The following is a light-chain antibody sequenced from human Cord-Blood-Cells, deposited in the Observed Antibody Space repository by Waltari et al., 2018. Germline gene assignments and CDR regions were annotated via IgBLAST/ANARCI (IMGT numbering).Light chain of an antibody. CDR1: QRISSY. V-gene: IGKV1-39*01. J-gene: IGKJ2*01. Sequence: DIQMTQSPSSLSASVGDRVTITCRASQRISSYLNWYQQKPGKAPKLLIYAASRLQSGVPSRFSGSGSGTDFTLTISSLQPEDFATYYCQQSYSTPRYTFGQGTKLEIK. CDR2: AAS. CDR3: QQSYSTPRYT.